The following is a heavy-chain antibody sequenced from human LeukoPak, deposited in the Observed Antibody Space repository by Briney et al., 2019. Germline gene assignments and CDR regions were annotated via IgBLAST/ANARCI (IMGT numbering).Heavy chain of an antibody. V-gene: IGHV4-34*01. CDR1: GGSFSGYY. D-gene: IGHD5-18*01. CDR2: INHSGST. Sequence: SETLSLTCAVYGGSFSGYYWSWIRQPPGKGLEWIGEINHSGSTNYNPSLKSRVTISVDTSKNQFSLKLSSVTAADTAVYYCARERGGYSYGLMYYYYYMDVWGKGTTVTVSS. J-gene: IGHJ6*03. CDR3: ARERGGYSYGLMYYYYYMDV.